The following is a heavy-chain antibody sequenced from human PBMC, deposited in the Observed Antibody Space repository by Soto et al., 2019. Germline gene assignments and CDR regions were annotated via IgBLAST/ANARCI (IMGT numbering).Heavy chain of an antibody. CDR3: AKWSSPSYYYDSSGYYHYFDY. Sequence: GGSLRLSCAASGFTFSSYAMSWVRQAPGKGLEWVSAISGSGGSTYYADSVKGRFTISRDNSKNTLYLQMNSLRAEDTAVYYCAKWSSPSYYYDSSGYYHYFDYWGQGTLVTVSS. CDR2: ISGSGGST. D-gene: IGHD3-22*01. J-gene: IGHJ4*02. V-gene: IGHV3-23*01. CDR1: GFTFSSYA.